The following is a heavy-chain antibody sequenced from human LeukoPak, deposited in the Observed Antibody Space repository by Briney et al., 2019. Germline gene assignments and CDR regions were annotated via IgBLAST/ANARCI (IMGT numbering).Heavy chain of an antibody. CDR1: GYTFTSYG. CDR2: ISAYNGNT. V-gene: IGHV1-18*04. D-gene: IGHD4-17*01. Sequence: SCKASGYTFTSYGISWVRQAPGQGREWMGWISAYNGNTNYAQKLQGRVTMTTDTSTSTAYMELRSLRSDDTAVYYCAREFRYYGDLHYWGQGTLVTVSP. J-gene: IGHJ4*02. CDR3: AREFRYYGDLHY.